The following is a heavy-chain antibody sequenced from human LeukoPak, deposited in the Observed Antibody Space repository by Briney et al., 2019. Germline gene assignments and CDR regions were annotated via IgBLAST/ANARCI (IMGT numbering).Heavy chain of an antibody. CDR3: AKGYASGTYYFDY. CDR2: ITGSGSNT. CDR1: GFTFSSYA. D-gene: IGHD3-10*01. Sequence: GGSLRLSCAASGFTFSSYAMSWVRQAPGKGLEWVSAITGSGSNTFYADSVKGRFAISRDNSKNTVFLQMNGLRAEDTGEYYCAKGYASGTYYFDYWGQGTPVTVSS. J-gene: IGHJ4*02. V-gene: IGHV3-23*01.